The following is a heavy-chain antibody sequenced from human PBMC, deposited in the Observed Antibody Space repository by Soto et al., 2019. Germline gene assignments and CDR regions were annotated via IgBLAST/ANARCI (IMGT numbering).Heavy chain of an antibody. V-gene: IGHV3-53*01. D-gene: IGHD3-22*01. CDR1: GFTVSSTY. CDR3: ARRHYNYESSGYYPLFDY. CDR2: IYGGGDT. Sequence: AGGSLRLSCAASGFTVSSTYMSWVRQAPGKGLEWISAIYGGGDTFYADSVKGRFTISTDNSKNTLYLQMNSLRAEDTAVYYCARRHYNYESSGYYPLFDYWGQGTLDTVSS. J-gene: IGHJ4*02.